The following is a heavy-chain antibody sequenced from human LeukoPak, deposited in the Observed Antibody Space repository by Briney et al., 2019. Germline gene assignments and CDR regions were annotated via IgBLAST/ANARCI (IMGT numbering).Heavy chain of an antibody. CDR2: INHSGST. D-gene: IGHD2-15*01. J-gene: IGHJ4*02. V-gene: IGHV4-34*01. CDR1: GGSFSGYY. Sequence: SETLSLTCAVYGGSFSGYYWSWIRQPPGKGLEWIGEINHSGSTNYNPSLKSRVTISVDTSKNQFSLKLSSVTAADTAVYYCARAVVVVAATPGRHSDYWGQGTLVTVSS. CDR3: ARAVVVVAATPGRHSDY.